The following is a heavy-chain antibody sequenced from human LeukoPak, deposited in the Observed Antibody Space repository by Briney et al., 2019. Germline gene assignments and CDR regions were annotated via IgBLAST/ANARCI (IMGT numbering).Heavy chain of an antibody. D-gene: IGHD1-26*01. J-gene: IGHJ4*02. CDR3: ARDWVGATNYFDY. CDR1: GGSISNYY. CDR2: IYYSGST. Sequence: PSETLSLTCTVSGGSISNYYWSWIRQPPGKGLEWIGYIYYSGSTNYNPSLKSRVTISVDTSKNQFSLKLSSVTPADTAVYYCARDWVGATNYFDYWGQGTLVTVSS. V-gene: IGHV4-59*01.